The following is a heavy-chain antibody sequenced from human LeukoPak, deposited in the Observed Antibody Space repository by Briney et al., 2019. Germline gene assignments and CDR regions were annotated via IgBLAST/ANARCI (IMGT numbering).Heavy chain of an antibody. CDR3: ARGDYYYYYMDV. Sequence: RASVKVSCKASGYTFTSYDINWVRQATGQGLEWMGWMNPNSGNTGYAQKFQGRVTITRNTSISTAYMELSSLRSEDTAVYYCARGDYYYYYMDVWGKGTTVTVSS. V-gene: IGHV1-8*03. J-gene: IGHJ6*03. CDR1: GYTFTSYD. CDR2: MNPNSGNT.